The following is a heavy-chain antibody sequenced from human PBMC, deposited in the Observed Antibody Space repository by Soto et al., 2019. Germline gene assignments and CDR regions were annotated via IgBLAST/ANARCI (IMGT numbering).Heavy chain of an antibody. CDR2: VIPIFGTA. CDR1: GGTFRRYA. Sequence: QVQLVQSGAEVKKPGSSVTVSCKASGGTFRRYAISWVRQAPGQGLEWMGGVIPIFGTANYAQKFQGRVTITADESTSTAYMELSSLRSEDTAVYYCARGRDYYDISGYRPSFDCWGQGTLVTVSS. V-gene: IGHV1-69*01. D-gene: IGHD3-22*01. J-gene: IGHJ4*02. CDR3: ARGRDYYDISGYRPSFDC.